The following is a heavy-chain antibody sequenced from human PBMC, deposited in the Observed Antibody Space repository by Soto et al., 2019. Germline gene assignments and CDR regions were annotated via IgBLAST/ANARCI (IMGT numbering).Heavy chain of an antibody. J-gene: IGHJ5*02. CDR3: AKVATGSYNWFDP. Sequence: EVQLVESGGELVQPGGSLRLSCAASGFTFNNYWMHWVRQAPGKGLVWVSRINPDGSRTSYADSVKGRFSISRDNDKNTLYLQMDSLRAEDTAVYYCAKVATGSYNWFDPWGQGTLVTVSS. CDR1: GFTFNNYW. CDR2: INPDGSRT. D-gene: IGHD1-1*01. V-gene: IGHV3-74*01.